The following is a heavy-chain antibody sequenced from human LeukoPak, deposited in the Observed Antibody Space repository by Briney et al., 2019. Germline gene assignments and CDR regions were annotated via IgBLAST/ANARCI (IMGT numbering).Heavy chain of an antibody. V-gene: IGHV1-18*01. D-gene: IGHD3-10*01. Sequence: ASVKVSCKASGYTFTSYGISWVRQAPGQGLEWMGWISAYNGNTNYAQKLQGRVTMTTDTSTSTAYMELRSLRSDDTAVYYCARVSYGSGSYYRNGYWGQGTLVTVSS. J-gene: IGHJ4*02. CDR2: ISAYNGNT. CDR3: ARVSYGSGSYYRNGY. CDR1: GYTFTSYG.